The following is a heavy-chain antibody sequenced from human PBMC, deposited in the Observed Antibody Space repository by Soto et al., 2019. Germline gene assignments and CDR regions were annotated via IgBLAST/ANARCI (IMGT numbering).Heavy chain of an antibody. CDR1: GGSISSYY. Sequence: SETLSLTCTVSGGSISSYYWSWIRQPPGKGLEWIGYIYYSGSTNYNPSLKSRVTLSVDTSKNQFSLKLSSVTAADTAVYYCARGWDDETGDYYYYYMDVWGKGTTVTVSS. V-gene: IGHV4-59*01. D-gene: IGHD7-27*01. CDR3: ARGWDDETGDYYYYYMDV. J-gene: IGHJ6*03. CDR2: IYYSGST.